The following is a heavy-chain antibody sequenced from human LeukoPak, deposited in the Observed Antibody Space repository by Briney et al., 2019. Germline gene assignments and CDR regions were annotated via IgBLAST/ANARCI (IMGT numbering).Heavy chain of an antibody. D-gene: IGHD6-13*01. Sequence: GASVKVSCRASRGTFSSYTISWVRQAPGQGLEWMGGIIPIFGTANYAQKFQGRVTITADESTSTAYMELSSLRSEDTAVYYCASSRVYSSSWPDYWGQGTLVTVSS. CDR3: ASSRVYSSSWPDY. CDR2: IIPIFGTA. J-gene: IGHJ4*02. CDR1: RGTFSSYT. V-gene: IGHV1-69*13.